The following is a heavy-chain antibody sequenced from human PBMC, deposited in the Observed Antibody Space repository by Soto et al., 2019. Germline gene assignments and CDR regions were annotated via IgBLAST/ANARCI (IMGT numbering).Heavy chain of an antibody. Sequence: EVQLVESGGGLVQPGGSLRLSCAASGFTFSSYWMSWVRQAPGKGLEWVANIKQDASEKYYVDSVKGRFTISRDNAKNSLYLQMNSLRAEDTAVYYCASLTVAGPYYYYYGMDVWGQGTTVTVSS. V-gene: IGHV3-7*05. CDR2: IKQDASEK. CDR3: ASLTVAGPYYYYYGMDV. D-gene: IGHD6-19*01. CDR1: GFTFSSYW. J-gene: IGHJ6*02.